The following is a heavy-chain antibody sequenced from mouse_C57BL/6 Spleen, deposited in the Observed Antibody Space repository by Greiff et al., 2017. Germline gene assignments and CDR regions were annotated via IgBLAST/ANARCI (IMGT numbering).Heavy chain of an antibody. D-gene: IGHD3-2*02. CDR3: ARHSSGYDAMDY. CDR1: GYAFSSYW. V-gene: IGHV1-80*01. CDR2: IYPGDGDT. J-gene: IGHJ4*01. Sequence: QVQLQQSGAELVKPGASVKISCKASGYAFSSYWMNWVKQRPGKGLEWIGQIYPGDGDTNYNGKFKGKATLTADKSSRTAYMQLSSLTSEDSAVYFCARHSSGYDAMDYWGQGTSVTVSS.